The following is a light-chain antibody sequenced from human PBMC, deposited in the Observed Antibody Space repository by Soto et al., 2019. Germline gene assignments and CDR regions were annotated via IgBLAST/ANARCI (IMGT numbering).Light chain of an antibody. J-gene: IGKJ4*01. CDR1: QSVLYSPTNKNY. Sequence: DIVMTQSPDSLAVYLGERATINCKSSQSVLYSPTNKNYLAWYQQKPGQSPRLLISWASTRQSGVPDRFSGSGSGTDFTLTISSLQAEDVAVYYCQQYDSVPLTFGGGTKVEIK. CDR3: QQYDSVPLT. CDR2: WAS. V-gene: IGKV4-1*01.